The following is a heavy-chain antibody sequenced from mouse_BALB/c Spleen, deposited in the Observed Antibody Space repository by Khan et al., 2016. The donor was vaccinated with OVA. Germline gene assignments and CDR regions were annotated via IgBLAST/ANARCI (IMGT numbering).Heavy chain of an antibody. J-gene: IGHJ1*01. Sequence: QVQLKQSGAELAKPGASVKMSCKASGYTFSNYWILWVKQRPGQGLEWIGYINPSSGDTEYNQNFKDKATLTADKSSRTSYMQLSSLTSEDSAVYYWARRGIRWDFDVWGPGTTLTVSS. CDR2: INPSSGDT. CDR1: GYTFSNYW. V-gene: IGHV1-7*01. CDR3: ARRGIRWDFDV.